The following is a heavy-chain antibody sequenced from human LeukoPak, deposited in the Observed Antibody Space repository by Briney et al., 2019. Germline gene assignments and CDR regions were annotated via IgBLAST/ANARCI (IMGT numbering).Heavy chain of an antibody. J-gene: IGHJ6*02. CDR3: ARCSGYGMDV. D-gene: IGHD3-10*02. Sequence: GGSLRLSCAASGFTFSSYAMHWVRQAPGKGLEWVAVMSFDGTHIYYADSVKGRFTISRDNSKNTLYLQMNSLRAEDTAVYYCARCSGYGMDVWGQGATVTVSS. CDR1: GFTFSSYA. CDR2: MSFDGTHI. V-gene: IGHV3-30-3*01.